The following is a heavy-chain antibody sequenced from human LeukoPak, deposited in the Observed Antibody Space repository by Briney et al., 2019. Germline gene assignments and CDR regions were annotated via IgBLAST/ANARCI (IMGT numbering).Heavy chain of an antibody. J-gene: IGHJ4*02. CDR2: INPSGGST. D-gene: IGHD5-12*01. CDR3: ARGGDGYPYYFDY. Sequence: ASVKVSCKVSGYTLTELSMHWVRQAPGKGLEWMGIINPSGGSTSYAQKFQGRVTMTRDTSTSTVYMELSSLRSEDTAVYYCARGGDGYPYYFDYWGQGTLVTVSS. CDR1: GYTLTELS. V-gene: IGHV1-46*01.